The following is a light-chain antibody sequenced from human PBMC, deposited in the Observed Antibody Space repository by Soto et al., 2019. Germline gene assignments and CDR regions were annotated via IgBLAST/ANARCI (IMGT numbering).Light chain of an antibody. CDR2: EVT. J-gene: IGLJ3*02. V-gene: IGLV2-14*01. CDR3: SSYTNSDTWV. Sequence: QSVLTQPASVSGSPGQSITISCTGTSSDVGGYNYVSWYQQHPGQVPKLTIYEVTNRPSGVSSRFSGSKSGNTASLTISGLQAEDEAAYYCSSYTNSDTWVFGGGTKLTVL. CDR1: SSDVGGYNY.